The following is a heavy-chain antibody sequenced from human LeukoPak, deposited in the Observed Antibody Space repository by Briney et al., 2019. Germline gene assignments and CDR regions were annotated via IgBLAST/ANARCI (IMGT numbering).Heavy chain of an antibody. J-gene: IGHJ6*02. CDR2: MNPNSGNT. V-gene: IGHV1-8*01. CDR3: ARAPITMVRGVAASGYYGMDV. D-gene: IGHD3-10*01. Sequence: GASVKVSCKASGYTFTSYDINWVRQATGQGLEWMGWMNPNSGNTGYAQKFQGRVTMTRNTSISTAYMELSSLRSEDTAVYYCARAPITMVRGVAASGYYGMDVWGQGTTVTVSS. CDR1: GYTFTSYD.